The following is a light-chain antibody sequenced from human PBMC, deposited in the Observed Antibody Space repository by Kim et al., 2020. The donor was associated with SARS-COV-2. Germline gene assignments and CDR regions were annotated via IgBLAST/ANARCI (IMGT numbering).Light chain of an antibody. CDR2: QAS. V-gene: IGKV3-20*01. CDR3: QQYATSPQN. Sequence: FPGERATVSGRASQRVNYDNVAWYQQKPGRDPRLLIWQASSRAAGIPDRFSGGGSGTDFILTISRLEPEDFAVYYCQQYATSPQNFGQGTKV. J-gene: IGKJ2*01. CDR1: QRVNYDN.